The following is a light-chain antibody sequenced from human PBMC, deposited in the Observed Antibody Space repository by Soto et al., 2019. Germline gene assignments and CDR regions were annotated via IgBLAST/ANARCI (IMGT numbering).Light chain of an antibody. CDR3: SSYTSSSTLV. Sequence: QSALTQPASVSGSPGQSITISCTGTSRDVGGYNYVSWYQQHPGKAPKLMIYEVSNRPSGVSNRFSGSKSGNTASLTISGIQAEDEADYYCSSYTSSSTLVFGGATKLTVL. CDR1: SRDVGGYNY. V-gene: IGLV2-14*01. J-gene: IGLJ2*01. CDR2: EVS.